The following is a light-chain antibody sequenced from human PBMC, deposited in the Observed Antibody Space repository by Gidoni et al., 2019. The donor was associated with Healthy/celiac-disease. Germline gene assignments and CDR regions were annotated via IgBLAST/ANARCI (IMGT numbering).Light chain of an antibody. CDR2: AAS. V-gene: IGKV1-39*01. CDR1: QSISSY. Sequence: EIKMTQSPSPLSASVGKKVTITCRASQSISSYLNWYQQKPGKAPKLLIYAASSLQSGVPSRFSCSGSGTDFTLTISSLQPEDFATYYCQQSYSTPWTFGQGTKVEIK. J-gene: IGKJ1*01. CDR3: QQSYSTPWT.